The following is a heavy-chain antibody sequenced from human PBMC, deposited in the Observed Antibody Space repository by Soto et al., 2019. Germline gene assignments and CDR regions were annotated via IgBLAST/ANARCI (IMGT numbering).Heavy chain of an antibody. V-gene: IGHV4-59*01. J-gene: IGHJ4*02. CDR3: ARDGKVAGTPLDY. CDR1: GGSISSYY. Sequence: QVQLQESGPGLVKPSETLSLTCTVSGGSISSYYWSWIRQPPGMGLEWLGYIYYSGSTNYNPSLKSRVTISVDTSKNQFSLKLSSVTAADTAVYYCARDGKVAGTPLDYWGQGTLVTVSS. D-gene: IGHD6-19*01. CDR2: IYYSGST.